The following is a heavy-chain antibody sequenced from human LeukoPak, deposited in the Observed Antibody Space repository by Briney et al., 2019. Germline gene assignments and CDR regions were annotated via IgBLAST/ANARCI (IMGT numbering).Heavy chain of an antibody. CDR1: GGSFSGYY. CDR2: IYTSGST. CDR3: ARMYYYDSSGYTGFDY. D-gene: IGHD3-22*01. Sequence: SETLSLTCAVYGGSFSGYYWSWLRQPAGKGLEWIGRIYTSGSTNYNPSLKSRVTMSVDTSKNQFSLKLNSVTAADTAVYYCARMYYYDSSGYTGFDYWGQGTLVTVSS. V-gene: IGHV4-59*10. J-gene: IGHJ4*02.